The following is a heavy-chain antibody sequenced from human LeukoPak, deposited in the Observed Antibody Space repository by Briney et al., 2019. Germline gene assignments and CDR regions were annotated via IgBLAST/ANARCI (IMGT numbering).Heavy chain of an antibody. D-gene: IGHD1-26*01. CDR1: GFTFSNYA. Sequence: GGSLRPSCAASGFTFSNYAMTWVRQAPGKGLEWVSGISGGGSSTDYADSVKGRFTISRDNSKNTLYLQMNSLRAEDTAVYYCARRTLVGATEHFDFWGQGTLVAVSS. V-gene: IGHV3-23*01. CDR2: ISGGGSST. J-gene: IGHJ4*02. CDR3: ARRTLVGATEHFDF.